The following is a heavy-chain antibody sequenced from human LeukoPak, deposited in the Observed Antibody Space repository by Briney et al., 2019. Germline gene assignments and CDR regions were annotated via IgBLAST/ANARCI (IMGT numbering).Heavy chain of an antibody. V-gene: IGHV3-23*01. CDR2: ISGSGGST. CDR3: AKAPYSSGWYERFDP. J-gene: IGHJ5*02. Sequence: GGSLRLSCAASGFIFSSYAMSWVRQAPGKGLEWVSAISGSGGSTYYADSVKGRFTISRDNSKNTLYLQMNSLRAEDTAVYYCAKAPYSSGWYERFDPWGQGTLVTVSS. CDR1: GFIFSSYA. D-gene: IGHD6-19*01.